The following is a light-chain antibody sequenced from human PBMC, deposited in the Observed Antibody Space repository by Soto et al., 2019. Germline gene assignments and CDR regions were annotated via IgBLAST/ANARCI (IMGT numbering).Light chain of an antibody. V-gene: IGLV2-14*03. CDR3: SSYTSSSTLDV. Sequence: QSVLTQPASVSGSPGQSITISCTGNSSDVGGYNYVSWYQQHPGKAPKLMIYDVSNRPSGVSNRFSGSKSGNTASLTISGLQAEDEGDYYCSSYTSSSTLDVFGTGTKVTVL. CDR2: DVS. CDR1: SSDVGGYNY. J-gene: IGLJ1*01.